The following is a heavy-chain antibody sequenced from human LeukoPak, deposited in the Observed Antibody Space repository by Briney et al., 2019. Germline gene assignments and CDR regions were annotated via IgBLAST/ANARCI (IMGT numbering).Heavy chain of an antibody. D-gene: IGHD4-23*01. Sequence: PSQTLSLTCTVSGGSISSGSYYWSWIRQPAGKGLEWIGRIYTSGSTNYNPSLKSRVTISVDTSKNQFSLKLSSVTAADTAVYYCARGGGNPEGYFDYWGQGTLVTVSS. CDR3: ARGGGNPEGYFDY. J-gene: IGHJ4*02. CDR2: IYTSGST. V-gene: IGHV4-61*02. CDR1: GGSISSGSYY.